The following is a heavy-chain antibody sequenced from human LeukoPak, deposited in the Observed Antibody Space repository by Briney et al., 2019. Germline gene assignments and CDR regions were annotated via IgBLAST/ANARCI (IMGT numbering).Heavy chain of an antibody. CDR2: ISGGGGGT. Sequence: GGSLRLSSAASGFTFSSYAMGWVRQAPGRGLEWVPAISGGGGGTYYADSVKGRFTISRDNAKNTLYLQMNSLRAEDTAVYYCAKNVNGGNWYYFDYSGQGTLVTVSS. CDR3: AKNVNGGNWYYFDY. J-gene: IGHJ4*02. V-gene: IGHV3-23*01. D-gene: IGHD1-20*01. CDR1: GFTFSSYA.